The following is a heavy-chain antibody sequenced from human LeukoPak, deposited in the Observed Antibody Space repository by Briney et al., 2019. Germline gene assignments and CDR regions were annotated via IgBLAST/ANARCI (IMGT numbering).Heavy chain of an antibody. CDR1: GYTFSGYY. CDR2: INPNNGDT. J-gene: IGHJ4*02. V-gene: IGHV1-2*02. CDR3: ARFLIGTKFYFDY. D-gene: IGHD1-7*01. Sequence: ASVKVSCKAPGYTFSGYYIHWVRQAPGHGLEWMGWINPNNGDTVYAQRFQGRVTMTRDTSISTAYMELSRLSFDDTAVYYCARFLIGTKFYFDYWGQGTLVTVSS.